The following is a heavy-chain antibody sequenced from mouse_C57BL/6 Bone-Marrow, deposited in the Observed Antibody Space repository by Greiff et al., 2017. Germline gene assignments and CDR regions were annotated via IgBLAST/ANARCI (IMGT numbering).Heavy chain of an antibody. Sequence: DVKLVESGAGLVKPGGSLKLSCAASGFTFSSYAMSWVRQTPEKRLEWVAYISSGGDYIYYADTVKGRFTISRDNARNTLYLQMSSLKSEDTAMYYCTRDGYYGLDWYFDVWGTGTTVTVSS. CDR2: ISSGGDYI. CDR3: TRDGYYGLDWYFDV. D-gene: IGHD2-3*01. V-gene: IGHV5-9-1*02. J-gene: IGHJ1*03. CDR1: GFTFSSYA.